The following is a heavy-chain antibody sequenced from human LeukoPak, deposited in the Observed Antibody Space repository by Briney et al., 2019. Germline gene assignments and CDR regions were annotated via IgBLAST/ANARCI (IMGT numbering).Heavy chain of an antibody. D-gene: IGHD2-2*01. Sequence: GGSLRLSCAASGFTFSSYSMNWVRQAPGKGLEWVSSISSSSSYIYYADSVKGRFTISRDNAKNSLYLQMNSLRAEDTAVYYCASQKSTSHYGNPPLYWGQGTLVTVSS. V-gene: IGHV3-21*01. CDR1: GFTFSSYS. J-gene: IGHJ4*02. CDR3: ASQKSTSHYGNPPLY. CDR2: ISSSSSYI.